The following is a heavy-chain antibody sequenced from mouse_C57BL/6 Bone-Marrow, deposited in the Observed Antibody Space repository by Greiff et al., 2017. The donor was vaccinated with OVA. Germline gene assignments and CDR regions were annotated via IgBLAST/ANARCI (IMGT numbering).Heavy chain of an antibody. CDR3: AMRDYGFAWFAY. J-gene: IGHJ3*01. CDR1: GYTFTSYW. D-gene: IGHD1-1*01. CDR2: IHPSDSDT. Sequence: QVQLKQPGAELVKPGASVKVSCKASGYTFTSYWMHWVKQRPGQGLEWIGRIHPSDSDTNYNQKFKGKATLTVDKSSSTAYMQLSSLTSEDSAVYYCAMRDYGFAWFAYWGQGTLVTVSA. V-gene: IGHV1-74*01.